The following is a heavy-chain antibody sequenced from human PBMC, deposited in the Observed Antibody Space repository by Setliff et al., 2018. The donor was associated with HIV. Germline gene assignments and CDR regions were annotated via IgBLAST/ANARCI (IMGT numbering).Heavy chain of an antibody. CDR2: IYSTGDT. V-gene: IGHV4-4*07. CDR1: GGSISNFY. J-gene: IGHJ3*02. CDR3: ARRSMAAGTPDAFDI. Sequence: SETLSLTCSVSGGSISNFYWSWIRQPPGKGLEWVGHIYSTGDTNYNPSLKSRVTLSADTSKNQLSLSLTSVTAADTAVYYCARRSMAAGTPDAFDIWGQGTMVTVSS. D-gene: IGHD6-6*01.